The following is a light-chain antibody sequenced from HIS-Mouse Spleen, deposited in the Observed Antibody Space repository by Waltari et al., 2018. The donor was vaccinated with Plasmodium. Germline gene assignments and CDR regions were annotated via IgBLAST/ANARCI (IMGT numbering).Light chain of an antibody. V-gene: IGLV2-23*01. CDR2: EGM. Sequence: QSALTQPASVSGSPGQSITISCTGTSSDVGSYNLVSWYQQHPGKAPQLMFYEGMKRPVGVSNRFSGSKSGHTASLTISGRQAEDEADYYCCSYAGSSTNWVFGGGTKLTVL. CDR3: CSYAGSSTNWV. CDR1: SSDVGSYNL. J-gene: IGLJ3*02.